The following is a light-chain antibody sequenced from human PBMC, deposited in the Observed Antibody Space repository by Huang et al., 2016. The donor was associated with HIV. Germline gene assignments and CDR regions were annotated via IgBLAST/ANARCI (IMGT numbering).Light chain of an antibody. CDR2: KAS. J-gene: IGKJ4*01. Sequence: DIQMTQSPSTLSASIGDRVTITCRASQSLSSWLVWYQQKPGKAPKLLIYKASSLESGVPSRFSGSGSGTEFTLTISNLQPDDFATYYCQQYNTYPLTFGGGTKVEIK. V-gene: IGKV1-5*03. CDR3: QQYNTYPLT. CDR1: QSLSSW.